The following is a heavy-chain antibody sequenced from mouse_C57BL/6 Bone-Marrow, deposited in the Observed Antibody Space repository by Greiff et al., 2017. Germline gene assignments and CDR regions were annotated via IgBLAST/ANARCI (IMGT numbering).Heavy chain of an antibody. Sequence: VQLQQPGAELVRPGSSVKLSCKASGYTFTSYWMDWVKQRPGQGLEWIGNIYPSDSETHYNQKFKDKATLTVDKSSSTAYMQLSSLTSEDSAVYYCARSGYESYYYWGQGTTLTVSS. D-gene: IGHD2-3*01. V-gene: IGHV1-61*01. CDR3: ARSGYESYYY. CDR2: IYPSDSET. CDR1: GYTFTSYW. J-gene: IGHJ2*01.